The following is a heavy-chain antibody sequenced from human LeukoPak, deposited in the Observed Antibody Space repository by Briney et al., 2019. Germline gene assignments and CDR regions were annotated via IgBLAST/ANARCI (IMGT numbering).Heavy chain of an antibody. CDR1: GFTFSSYS. CDR2: ISSSSSYI. CDR3: ARDKHSSSTFDY. J-gene: IGHJ4*02. Sequence: GGSLRLSCAASGFTFSSYSMNWVRQAPGKGLEWVSSISSSSSYIYYAESVKGRFTISRDNAKNSLYLQMNSLRAEDTAVYYCARDKHSSSTFDYWGQGTLVTVSS. V-gene: IGHV3-21*01. D-gene: IGHD6-6*01.